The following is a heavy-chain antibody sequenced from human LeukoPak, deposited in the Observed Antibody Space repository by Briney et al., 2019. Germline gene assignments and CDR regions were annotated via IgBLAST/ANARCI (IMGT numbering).Heavy chain of an antibody. CDR3: ARGHYDFWSGSPTFDY. CDR1: GGSISSYY. V-gene: IGHV4-59*01. J-gene: IGHJ4*02. Sequence: KPSETLSLTCTVSGGSISSYYWSWIRQPPGKGLEWIGYIYYSGSTNYNPSLKSRVTISVDTSKNQFSLKLSSVTAADTAVYYCARGHYDFWSGSPTFDYWGQGTLVTVSS. CDR2: IYYSGST. D-gene: IGHD3-3*01.